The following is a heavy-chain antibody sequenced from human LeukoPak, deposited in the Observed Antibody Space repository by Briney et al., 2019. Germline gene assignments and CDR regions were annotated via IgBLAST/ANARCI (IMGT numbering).Heavy chain of an antibody. Sequence: GRSLRLSCAASGFTFDDYAMHWVRQAPGKGLEWVSGISWNSGRIGYADSVKGRFTISRDNAKKSLYLQMNSLRAEDTAMYYCARAYAGGIFDSWGQGTLVTVSS. CDR3: ARAYAGGIFDS. D-gene: IGHD3-16*01. CDR2: ISWNSGRI. CDR1: GFTFDDYA. J-gene: IGHJ4*02. V-gene: IGHV3-9*01.